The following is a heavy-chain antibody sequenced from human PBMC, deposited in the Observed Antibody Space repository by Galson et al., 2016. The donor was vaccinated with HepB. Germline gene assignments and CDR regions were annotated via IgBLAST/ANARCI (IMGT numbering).Heavy chain of an antibody. V-gene: IGHV4-39*07. CDR3: ARGGRSAMIRFEY. CDR1: GGSISSSTYY. Sequence: SETLSLTCTVSGGSISSSTYYWGWIRQPPGKGLEWLGSIYYSGTTFYNPSLKSRAIISADTSKNQFSLKLSSVTAAATATYYCARGGRSAMIRFEYWGQGTLVTVSS. J-gene: IGHJ4*02. CDR2: IYYSGTT. D-gene: IGHD3-10*01.